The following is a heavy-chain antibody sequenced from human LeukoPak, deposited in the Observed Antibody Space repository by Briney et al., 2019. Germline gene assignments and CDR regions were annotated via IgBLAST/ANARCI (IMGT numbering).Heavy chain of an antibody. CDR3: ARVMSVAAAGNFDY. D-gene: IGHD6-13*01. CDR2: ISAYNGNT. J-gene: IGHJ4*02. Sequence: ASVKVSCKASGYTFTIYGISWVRQAPGQGLEWMGWISAYNGNTNYAQKLQGRVTMTTDTSTSTAYMELRSLRSDDTAVYYCARVMSVAAAGNFDYWGQGTLVTVSS. V-gene: IGHV1-18*01. CDR1: GYTFTIYG.